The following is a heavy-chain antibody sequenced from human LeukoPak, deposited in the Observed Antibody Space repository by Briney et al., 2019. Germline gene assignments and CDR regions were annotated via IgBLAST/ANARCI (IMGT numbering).Heavy chain of an antibody. CDR3: AREGYGEPRGSWFDP. D-gene: IGHD4-17*01. J-gene: IGHJ5*02. CDR2: ISGSGGST. V-gene: IGHV3-23*01. Sequence: GGSLRLSCAASGFTFSSYAMSWVRQAPGKGLEWVSAISGSGGSTYYADSVKGRFTISRDNSKNTLYLQMNSLRAEDTAVYYCAREGYGEPRGSWFDPWGQGTLVTVSS. CDR1: GFTFSSYA.